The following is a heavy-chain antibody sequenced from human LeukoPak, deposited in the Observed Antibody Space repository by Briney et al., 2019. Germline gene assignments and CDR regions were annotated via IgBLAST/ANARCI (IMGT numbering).Heavy chain of an antibody. D-gene: IGHD4-17*01. CDR2: IYYSGST. CDR3: AGGIHGYGDYSVYY. V-gene: IGHV4-59*01. Sequence: SETLSLTCTVSGGSISSYYRSWIRQPPGKGLEWIGYIYYSGSTNYNPSLKSRVTISVDTSKNQFSLKLSSVTAADTAVYYCAGGIHGYGDYSVYYWGQGTLVTVSS. CDR1: GGSISSYY. J-gene: IGHJ4*02.